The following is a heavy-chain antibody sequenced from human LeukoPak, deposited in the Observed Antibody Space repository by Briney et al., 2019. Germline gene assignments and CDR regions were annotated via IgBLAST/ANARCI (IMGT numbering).Heavy chain of an antibody. CDR3: ARHPYSGSYHFDY. D-gene: IGHD1-26*01. CDR1: GYTFTSYY. CDR2: INPSGGST. J-gene: IGHJ4*02. Sequence: ASVKVSCKASGYTFTSYYMHWVRQAPGQGLEWMGIINPSGGSTSYAQKFQGRITMTRDTSISTAYMELSRLTSDDTAVYYCARHPYSGSYHFDYWGQGTLVTVSS. V-gene: IGHV1-46*01.